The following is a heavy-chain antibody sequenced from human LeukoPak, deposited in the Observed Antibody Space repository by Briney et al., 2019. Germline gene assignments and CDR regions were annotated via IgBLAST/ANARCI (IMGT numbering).Heavy chain of an antibody. Sequence: TSSETLSLTCTVSGGSISSNNYYWGWIRQAPGKGLGWIGNIYYSGSTYYNPSLTSRVTISVDTTRNQFSLKVSSVTAADTAVYYCASRPGGLPPDYWGQGILVTVSS. V-gene: IGHV4-39*01. D-gene: IGHD1-14*01. CDR3: ASRPGGLPPDY. CDR2: IYYSGST. CDR1: GGSISSNNYY. J-gene: IGHJ4*02.